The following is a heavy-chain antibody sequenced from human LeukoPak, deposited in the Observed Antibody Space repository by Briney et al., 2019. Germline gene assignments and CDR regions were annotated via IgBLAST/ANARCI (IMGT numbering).Heavy chain of an antibody. Sequence: GGSLRLSCAASGFTSSSYGMHWVRQAPGKGLEWVAVIWYDGSNKYYADSVKGRFTISRDNSKNTLYLQMNSLRAEDTAVYYCARDRSSGSWSLYYFDYWGQGTLVTVSS. J-gene: IGHJ4*02. CDR1: GFTSSSYG. CDR3: ARDRSSGSWSLYYFDY. CDR2: IWYDGSNK. V-gene: IGHV3-33*01. D-gene: IGHD6-13*01.